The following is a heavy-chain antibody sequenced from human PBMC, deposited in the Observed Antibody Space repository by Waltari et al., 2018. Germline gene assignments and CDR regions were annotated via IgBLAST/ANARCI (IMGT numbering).Heavy chain of an antibody. Sequence: EVQLVQSGAEVKKPGATVKISCKASGYTFTDYYMHWVQQAPGKGLEWMGRGDPEDGETIYAEKFQGRVTITADTSTDTAYMELSSLRSEDTAVYYCATGASYCGGDCSDYWGQGTLVTVSS. CDR3: ATGASYCGGDCSDY. V-gene: IGHV1-69-2*01. D-gene: IGHD2-21*01. CDR2: GDPEDGET. CDR1: GYTFTDYY. J-gene: IGHJ4*02.